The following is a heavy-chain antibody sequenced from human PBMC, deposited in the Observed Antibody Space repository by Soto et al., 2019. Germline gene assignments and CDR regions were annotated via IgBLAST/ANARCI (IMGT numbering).Heavy chain of an antibody. D-gene: IGHD4-17*01. CDR1: GGSISSSSYY. CDR3: ARPARGLRYYYYMDV. Sequence: SETLSLTCTVSGGSISSSSYYWGWIRQPPGKGLEWIGSIYYSGSTYYNPSLKSRVTISVDTSKNQFSLKLSSVTAADTAVYYCARPARGLRYYYYMDVWGKGTTVTVSS. V-gene: IGHV4-39*01. J-gene: IGHJ6*03. CDR2: IYYSGST.